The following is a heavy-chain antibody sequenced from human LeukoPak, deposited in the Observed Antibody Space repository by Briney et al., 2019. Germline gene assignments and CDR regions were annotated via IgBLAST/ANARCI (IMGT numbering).Heavy chain of an antibody. V-gene: IGHV3-7*04. D-gene: IGHD6-6*01. Sequence: GGSLRLSCTASGITFGDYVLRWFRQAPGKGLEWVANIKQDGSEKYYVDSVKGRFTISRDNAKNSLYLQMNSLRAEDTAVYYCARGDDVLDYWGQGTLVTVSP. CDR3: ARGDDVLDY. CDR2: IKQDGSEK. CDR1: GITFGDYV. J-gene: IGHJ4*02.